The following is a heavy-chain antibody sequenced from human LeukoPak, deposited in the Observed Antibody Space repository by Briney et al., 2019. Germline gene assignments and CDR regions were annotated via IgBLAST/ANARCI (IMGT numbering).Heavy chain of an antibody. D-gene: IGHD3-10*01. CDR1: GFTFSGSA. J-gene: IGHJ6*02. CDR2: IRSKANSYAT. CDR3: TSNTRNIRGGFFYYYYGMDV. Sequence: PGGSLGLSCAASGFTFSGSAMHWVRQASGKGLEWVGRIRSKANSYATAYAASVKGRFTISRDDSKNTAYLQMNSLKTEDTAVYYCTSNTRNIRGGFFYYYYGMDVWGQGTTVTVSS. V-gene: IGHV3-73*01.